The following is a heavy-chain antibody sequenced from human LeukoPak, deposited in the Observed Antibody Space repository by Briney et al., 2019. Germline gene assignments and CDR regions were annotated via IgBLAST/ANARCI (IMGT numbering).Heavy chain of an antibody. CDR1: GFTFSDYY. D-gene: IGHD3-9*01. CDR3: AKQGRDWLRDYYYYMDV. Sequence: PGGSLRLSCAASGFTFSDYYMSWIRQAPGKGLEWVSSFGGGGGSTYYADSVKGRFTISRDNSKSTLYLQMNSLRAEDTAVYYCAKQGRDWLRDYYYYMDVWGKGTTVTISS. J-gene: IGHJ6*03. CDR2: FGGGGGST. V-gene: IGHV3-23*01.